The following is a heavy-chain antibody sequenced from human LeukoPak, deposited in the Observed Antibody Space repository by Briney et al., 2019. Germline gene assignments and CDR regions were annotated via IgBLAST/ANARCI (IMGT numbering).Heavy chain of an antibody. D-gene: IGHD6-13*01. V-gene: IGHV3-53*01. J-gene: IGHJ4*02. Sequence: GGSLRLSCAASGFTVSSNYMSWVRQAPGKGLEWVSVIYSGGSTYYADSVKGRFTISRDNSKNTLYLQMNSLRAEDTAVYYCAMAIAAAGNEKDYWGQGTLVTVSS. CDR3: AMAIAAAGNEKDY. CDR2: IYSGGST. CDR1: GFTVSSNY.